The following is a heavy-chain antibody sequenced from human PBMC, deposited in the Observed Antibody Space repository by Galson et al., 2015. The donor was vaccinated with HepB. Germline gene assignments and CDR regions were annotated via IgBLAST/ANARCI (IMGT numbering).Heavy chain of an antibody. CDR2: LYSGGNT. CDR1: GLTVANDY. CDR3: VRGHSSSWFLSYYYYGMDV. V-gene: IGHV3-66*01. J-gene: IGHJ6*02. Sequence: SLRLSCAAFGLTVANDYMNWVRQAPGKGLEWVAVLYSGGNTFYADSVKGRFTIYRDNSNNTLYLQMNSLRAEDTAVYFCVRGHSSSWFLSYYYYGMDVWGQGATVTVSS. D-gene: IGHD6-13*01.